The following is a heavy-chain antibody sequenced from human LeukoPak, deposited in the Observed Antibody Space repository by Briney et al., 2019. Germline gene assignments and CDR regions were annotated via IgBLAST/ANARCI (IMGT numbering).Heavy chain of an antibody. D-gene: IGHD2-2*01. J-gene: IGHJ5*02. CDR2: IYTSGST. V-gene: IGHV4-4*09. CDR3: ASLWGYCSSTSCYVHWFDP. Sequence: SETLSLTCTVSGGSISSYYWSWIRQPPGKGLEWIGYIYTSGSTNYNPSLKSRVTISVDTSKNQFSLKLSSVTAADTAVYYCASLWGYCSSTSCYVHWFDPWGQGKVVIVSS. CDR1: GGSISSYY.